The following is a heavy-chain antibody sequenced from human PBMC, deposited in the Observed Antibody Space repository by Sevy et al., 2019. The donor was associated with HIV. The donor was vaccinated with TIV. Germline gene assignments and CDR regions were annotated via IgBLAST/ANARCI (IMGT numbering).Heavy chain of an antibody. V-gene: IGHV4-39*01. D-gene: IGHD1-26*01. CDR1: GGSISSSSYY. CDR3: ARPKVGATDAFDI. J-gene: IGHJ3*02. CDR2: IYYSGSP. Sequence: SETLSLTCTVSGGSISSSSYYWGWIRQPPGKGLEWIGSIYYSGSPYYNPSLKSRVTISVDTSKNQFSLKLSSVTAADTAVYYCARPKVGATDAFDIWGQGTMVTVSS.